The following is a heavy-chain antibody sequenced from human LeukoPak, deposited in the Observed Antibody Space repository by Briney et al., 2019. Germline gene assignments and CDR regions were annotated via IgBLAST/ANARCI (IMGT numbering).Heavy chain of an antibody. CDR1: GGTFSSYA. J-gene: IGHJ4*02. CDR3: ATDEGTYYDSSRGTFDY. V-gene: IGHV1-69*05. Sequence: SVKVSCKASGGTFSSYAISWVRQAPGQGLEWMGRIIPIFGTANYAQKFQGRVTITTDESTSTAYMELSSLRSEDTAVYYCATDEGTYYDSSRGTFDYWGQGTLVTVSS. CDR2: IIPIFGTA. D-gene: IGHD3-22*01.